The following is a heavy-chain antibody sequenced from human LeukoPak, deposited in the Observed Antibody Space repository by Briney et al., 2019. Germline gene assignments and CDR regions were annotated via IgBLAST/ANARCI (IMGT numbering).Heavy chain of an antibody. D-gene: IGHD3-10*01. J-gene: IGHJ6*03. CDR1: KFTVNSNY. V-gene: IGHV3-66*01. CDR2: IYSVGST. CDR3: ALTAYGSGNYYMDV. Sequence: GGSLRLSCAASKFTVNSNYMSWVRQAPGKGLEGVSVIYSVGSTYYAESVKGRFTISRDNSKNTLYLQMNSLRAEDTAVYYCALTAYGSGNYYMDVWGKGTTVTISS.